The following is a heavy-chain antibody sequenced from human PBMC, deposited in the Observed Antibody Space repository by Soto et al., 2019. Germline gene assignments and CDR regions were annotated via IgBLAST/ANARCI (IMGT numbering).Heavy chain of an antibody. CDR1: RFTFSSYA. V-gene: IGHV3-23*01. D-gene: IGHD1-20*01. CDR2: IVGNGGTT. J-gene: IGHJ4*02. CDR3: ANGLSITGTYFDY. Sequence: EVQLLESGGGLVQPGGSLRLSCAASRFTFSSYAMSWVRQAPGKGLEGVSGIVGNGGTTFYADSVKGRFTISRDNSKNTLYLQMNSLRAEDTAVYYCANGLSITGTYFDYWGQGTLVTVSS.